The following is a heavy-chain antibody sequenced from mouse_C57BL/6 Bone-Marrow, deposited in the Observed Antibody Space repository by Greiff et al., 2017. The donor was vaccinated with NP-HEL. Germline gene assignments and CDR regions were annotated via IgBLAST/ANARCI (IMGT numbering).Heavy chain of an antibody. CDR2: INPYNGGT. J-gene: IGHJ2*01. CDR3: AHYYGSSYFDY. D-gene: IGHD1-1*01. V-gene: IGHV1-19*01. Sequence: VQLKQSGPVLVKPGASVKMSCKASGYTFTDYYMNWVKQSHGKSLEWIGVINPYNGGTSYNQKFKGKATLTVDKSSSTAYMELNSLTSEDSAVYYCAHYYGSSYFDYWGQGTTLTVSS. CDR1: GYTFTDYY.